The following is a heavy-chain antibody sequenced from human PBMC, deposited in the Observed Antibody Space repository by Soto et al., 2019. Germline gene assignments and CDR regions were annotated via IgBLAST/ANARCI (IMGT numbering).Heavy chain of an antibody. D-gene: IGHD5-18*01. J-gene: IGHJ5*02. V-gene: IGHV4-31*03. CDR2: IYYSGST. Sequence: SETLSLTCTVSGGSISSGGYYWSWIRQHPGKGLEWIGYIYYSGSTYYNPSLKSRVTISVDTSKNQFSLKLSSVTAADTAVYYCARAPYVATAMVTSWFDPWGQGTLVTVSS. CDR3: ARAPYVATAMVTSWFDP. CDR1: GGSISSGGYY.